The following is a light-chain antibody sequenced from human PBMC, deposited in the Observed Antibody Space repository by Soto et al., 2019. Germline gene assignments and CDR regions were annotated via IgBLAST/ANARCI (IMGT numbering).Light chain of an antibody. CDR2: EGS. J-gene: IGLJ1*01. V-gene: IGLV2-23*01. Sequence: QSALTQPASVSGSPGQSITFSCTGTSSDVGSYNLVSWYQHHPGKAPKLMIYEGSKRPSGVSNRFSGSKSGNTASLTISGLQAEDEADYYCCSYAGSSTYVFGTGTKVTVL. CDR1: SSDVGSYNL. CDR3: CSYAGSSTYV.